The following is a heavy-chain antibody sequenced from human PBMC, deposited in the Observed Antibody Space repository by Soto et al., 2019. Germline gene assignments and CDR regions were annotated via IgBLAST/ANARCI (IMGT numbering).Heavy chain of an antibody. Sequence: SGPTLVKPTQTLTLTCTFSGFSLSTSGVGVGWIRQPPGKALEWLALIYWDDDKRYSPSLKSRLTITKDTSKNQVVLTMTNMDPVDTATYYCAHISVYDYIWGSYRPNYFDYWGQGTLVTVSS. CDR2: IYWDDDK. CDR1: GFSLSTSGVG. CDR3: AHISVYDYIWGSYRPNYFDY. D-gene: IGHD3-16*02. V-gene: IGHV2-5*02. J-gene: IGHJ4*02.